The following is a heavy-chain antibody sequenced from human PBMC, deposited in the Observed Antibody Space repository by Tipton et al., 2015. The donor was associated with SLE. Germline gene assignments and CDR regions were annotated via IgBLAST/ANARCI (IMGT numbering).Heavy chain of an antibody. V-gene: IGHV4-61*08. Sequence: TLSLTCTVSGGSVSSGGYYWSWIRQPPGKGLEWIGYIYYSGSTNYNPSLKSRVTISVDTSKNQFSLKLSSVTAADTAVYYCARDPLGGLDYWGQGTLVTVSS. J-gene: IGHJ4*02. CDR3: ARDPLGGLDY. CDR2: IYYSGST. CDR1: GGSVSSGGYY.